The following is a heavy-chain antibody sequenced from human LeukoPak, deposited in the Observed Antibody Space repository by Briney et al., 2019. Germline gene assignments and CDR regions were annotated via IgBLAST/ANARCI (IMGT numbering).Heavy chain of an antibody. V-gene: IGHV3-30-3*01. CDR1: GFTFSSYD. D-gene: IGHD5-24*01. CDR2: ISYDGNNK. Sequence: GGSLRLSCAASGFTFSSYDMHWVRQAPGKGLEWVAVISYDGNNKYYADSVKGRFTISRDNSEKTLYLQMNSLRAEDTAVYYCARDAYNAEDWYFDLWGRGILVTVSS. J-gene: IGHJ2*01. CDR3: ARDAYNAEDWYFDL.